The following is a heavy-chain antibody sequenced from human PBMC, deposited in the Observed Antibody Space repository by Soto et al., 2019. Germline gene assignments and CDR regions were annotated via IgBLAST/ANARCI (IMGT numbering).Heavy chain of an antibody. CDR1: GFSFSDYY. J-gene: IGHJ5*02. D-gene: IGHD3-16*01. CDR2: ISFSGNSI. V-gene: IGHV3-11*04. CDR3: GRAIFTGEVDT. Sequence: GRSLRLSCAASGFSFSDYYMSSIRQAPEKGLEWVSYISFSGNSIYYADSVKCRFTISRDNAQDSLYLQMNSLRTEDTAVYYCGRAIFTGEVDTWGQGTLVTVSS.